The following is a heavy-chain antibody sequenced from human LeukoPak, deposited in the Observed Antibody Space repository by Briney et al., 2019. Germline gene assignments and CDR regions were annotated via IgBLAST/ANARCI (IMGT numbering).Heavy chain of an antibody. J-gene: IGHJ5*02. CDR2: IYTSGST. CDR1: GGSISSYY. V-gene: IGHV4-4*07. CDR3: ARLPPYSSSWYGPHNWFDP. D-gene: IGHD6-13*01. Sequence: PSEALSLTCTVSGGSISSYYWSWIRQPAGKGLEWIGRIYTSGSTNYNPSLKSRVTMSVDTSKNQFSLKLSSVTAADTAVYYCARLPPYSSSWYGPHNWFDPWGQGTLVTVSS.